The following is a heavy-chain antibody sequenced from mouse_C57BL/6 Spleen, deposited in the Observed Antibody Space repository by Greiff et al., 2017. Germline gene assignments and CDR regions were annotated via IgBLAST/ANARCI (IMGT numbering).Heavy chain of an antibody. CDR1: GYTFTSYW. Sequence: VQLQQSGAELVMPGASVKLSCKASGYTFTSYWMHWVKQRPGQGLEWIGEIDPSDSYTNYNQKFKGKSTLTVDKSSSTAYMQLSSLTSEDSAVYYCARGYYGSEDYWGQGTTLTVSS. V-gene: IGHV1-69*01. J-gene: IGHJ2*01. D-gene: IGHD1-1*01. CDR2: IDPSDSYT. CDR3: ARGYYGSEDY.